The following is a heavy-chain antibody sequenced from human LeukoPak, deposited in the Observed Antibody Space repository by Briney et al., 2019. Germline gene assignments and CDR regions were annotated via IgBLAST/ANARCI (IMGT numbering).Heavy chain of an antibody. Sequence: ASVKVSCKASGYTFTGYYMHWVRQAPGQGLEWMGWINPNSGGTNYAQKFQGRVTMTRDTSISTAYMELSRLRSDDTAVYYCARGMIAAARGWFDPWGQGTLATVSS. J-gene: IGHJ5*02. CDR3: ARGMIAAARGWFDP. D-gene: IGHD6-13*01. V-gene: IGHV1-2*02. CDR2: INPNSGGT. CDR1: GYTFTGYY.